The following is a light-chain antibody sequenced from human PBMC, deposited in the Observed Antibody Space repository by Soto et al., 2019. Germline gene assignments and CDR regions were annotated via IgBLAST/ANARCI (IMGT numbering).Light chain of an antibody. CDR2: AAS. Sequence: DIQMTQSPSSLSASVGDRVTITCRASQSISNYLNWYQQIPGKAPKVLINAASTLQSGVPSRFSGSGSGTDFTITISSLQDEDFATYYCQQSYRFPRTFGQGTKLEI. CDR1: QSISNY. CDR3: QQSYRFPRT. J-gene: IGKJ2*01. V-gene: IGKV1-39*01.